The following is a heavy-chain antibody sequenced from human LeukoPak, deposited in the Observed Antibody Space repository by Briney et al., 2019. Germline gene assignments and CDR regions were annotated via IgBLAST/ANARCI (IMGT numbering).Heavy chain of an antibody. V-gene: IGHV4-59*01. CDR2: IYYSGST. CDR3: ARGDYGDPHNPYYFDY. CDR1: GGSISNYY. Sequence: SETLSLTCTVSGGSISNYYGNWIRQPPGKGLEWIGNIYYSGSTNYNPSLKSRVTISVDTSKNQFSLKLSSVTAADTAVYYCARGDYGDPHNPYYFDYWGQGTLVTVSS. D-gene: IGHD4-17*01. J-gene: IGHJ4*02.